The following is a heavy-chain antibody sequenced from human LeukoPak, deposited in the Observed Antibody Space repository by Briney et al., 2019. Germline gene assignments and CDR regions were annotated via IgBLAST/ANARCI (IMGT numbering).Heavy chain of an antibody. CDR3: ARVSNSGWGSRFDP. J-gene: IGHJ5*02. V-gene: IGHV3-21*01. Sequence: PGGSLRLSCAGSGFTFSSYSMNWVRQAPGKGLEWVSSISSSSSYISYADSLKGRFTISRDNAKNSLYLQMNSLRAEDTAVYYCARVSNSGWGSRFDPWGQGTLVTVSS. CDR2: ISSSSSYI. D-gene: IGHD6-19*01. CDR1: GFTFSSYS.